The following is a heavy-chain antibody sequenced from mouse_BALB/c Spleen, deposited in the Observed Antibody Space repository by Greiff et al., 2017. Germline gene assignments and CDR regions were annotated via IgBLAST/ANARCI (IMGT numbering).Heavy chain of an antibody. CDR3: ARHGGGYSPMDY. CDR2: ISNGGGST. J-gene: IGHJ4*01. D-gene: IGHD2-3*01. Sequence: VQLKESGGDLVKPGGSLKLSCAASGFTFSSYGMSWVRQTPEKRLEWVAYISNGGGSTYYPDTVKGRFTISRDNAKNTLYLQMSSLKSEDTAMYYCARHGGGYSPMDYWGQGTSVTVSS. CDR1: GFTFSSYG. V-gene: IGHV5-12-2*01.